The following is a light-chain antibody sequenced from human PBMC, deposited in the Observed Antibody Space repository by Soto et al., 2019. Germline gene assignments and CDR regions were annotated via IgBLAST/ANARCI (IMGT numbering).Light chain of an antibody. CDR3: QQYDRSPKT. CDR2: GAS. V-gene: IGKV3-20*01. CDR1: ESTNNY. Sequence: EIVMTQSPATLSVSPGERATLSCRASESTNNYLAWYQQKPGQAPRLLIYGASSRATGIPGRFSGSGSGTDFTLTISRLEPEDVAVYYCQQYDRSPKTVGQGTKVDIK. J-gene: IGKJ1*01.